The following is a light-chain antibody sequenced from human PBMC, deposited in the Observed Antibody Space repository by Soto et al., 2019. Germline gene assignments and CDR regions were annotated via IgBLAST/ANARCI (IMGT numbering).Light chain of an antibody. CDR2: DVS. CDR1: QSITAS. Sequence: DIQMTQSPSTLSASVGDSVTITCRASQSITASLAWYQQKPGEAPKLLIYDVSNLESGVPSRFRGSGSGTQFSLTIRSLQPDDFATYYCQQYDYSRTFGQGTKVEIK. J-gene: IGKJ1*01. V-gene: IGKV1-5*01. CDR3: QQYDYSRT.